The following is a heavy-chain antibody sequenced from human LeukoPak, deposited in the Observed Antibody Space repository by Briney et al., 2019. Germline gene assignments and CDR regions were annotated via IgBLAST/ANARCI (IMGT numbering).Heavy chain of an antibody. CDR3: ARRGTTYCTVDSCHPNWFDP. Sequence: GGSLRLSCAASGFTFSDYYMTWIRQAPGRGLEWISCNNGSSSDTKYADSVKGRFTISRDNAKNSVYLLMNSLRAEDTAVYYCARRGTTYCTVDSCHPNWFDPWGQGTLVTVSS. CDR1: GFTFSDYY. CDR2: NNGSSSDT. J-gene: IGHJ5*02. V-gene: IGHV3-11*03. D-gene: IGHD2-15*01.